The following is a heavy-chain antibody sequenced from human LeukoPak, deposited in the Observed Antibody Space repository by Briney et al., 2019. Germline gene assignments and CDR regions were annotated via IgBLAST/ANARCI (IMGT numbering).Heavy chain of an antibody. D-gene: IGHD6-19*01. V-gene: IGHV4-61*02. CDR1: GDSVNSGAYY. CDR2: IYPLETT. J-gene: IGHJ3*02. Sequence: PSQTLSLTCTVSGDSVNSGAYYWSWLRQPAGKEPEWIGRIYPLETTNYNPSLKSRVAISVDTSKNQFSLKLSSVTAADTAVYYCAREIVAGLGASFDIWGQGTMVTVSS. CDR3: AREIVAGLGASFDI.